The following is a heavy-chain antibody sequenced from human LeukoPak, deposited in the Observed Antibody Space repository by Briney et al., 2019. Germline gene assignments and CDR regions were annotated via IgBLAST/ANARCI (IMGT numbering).Heavy chain of an antibody. J-gene: IGHJ6*03. V-gene: IGHV3-21*01. D-gene: IGHD6-13*01. CDR2: MSRSSNYI. CDR3: ARILFGYSRSWWIMDV. Sequence: GGSLRLSCAASGFTFSSYSMNWVRQAPGTGLEWVSSMSRSSNYIYYADSVKGRFTISRDNAKNSPYLQMNSLRAEDTAVYYCARILFGYSRSWWIMDVWGKGTTVTVSS. CDR1: GFTFSSYS.